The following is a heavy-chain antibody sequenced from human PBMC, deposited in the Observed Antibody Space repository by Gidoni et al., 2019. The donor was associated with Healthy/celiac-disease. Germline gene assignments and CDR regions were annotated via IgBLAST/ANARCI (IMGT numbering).Heavy chain of an antibody. CDR3: ARGGFGELLLDY. Sequence: QVQLVQSGAEVKKPGSSVKVSCKASGGTFSSYAISWVRQAPGQGLEWMGRIIPILGIANYEQKFQGRVTITADKSTSTAYMELSSLRSEDTAVYYCARGGFGELLLDYWGQGTLVTVSS. D-gene: IGHD3-10*01. J-gene: IGHJ4*02. CDR1: GGTFSSYA. V-gene: IGHV1-69*04. CDR2: IIPILGIA.